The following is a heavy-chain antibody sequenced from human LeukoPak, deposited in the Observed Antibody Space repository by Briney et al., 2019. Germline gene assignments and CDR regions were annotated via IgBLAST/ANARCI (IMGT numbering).Heavy chain of an antibody. D-gene: IGHD5-12*01. CDR2: ISYDGSNK. J-gene: IGHJ4*02. CDR3: AKDSPASGYGYY. V-gene: IGHV3-30*18. CDR1: GFTFSSYG. Sequence: PGGSLRLSCAASGFTFSSYGMHWVRQAPGKGLEWVAVISYDGSNKYYADSVKGRFTISRDNSKNTLYLQMNSLRAEDTAVYYCAKDSPASGYGYYWGQGTLVTVSS.